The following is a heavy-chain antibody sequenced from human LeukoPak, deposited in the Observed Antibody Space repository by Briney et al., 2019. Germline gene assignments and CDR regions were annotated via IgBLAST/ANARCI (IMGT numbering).Heavy chain of an antibody. V-gene: IGHV1-69*05. J-gene: IGHJ4*02. CDR3: ARGITMVRGAQRYYFDY. Sequence: GALVKVSCKASGGTFSSYAISWVRQAPGQGLEWMGGIIPIFGTANYAQKFQGRVTITTDESTSTAYMELSSLRSEDTAVYYCARGITMVRGAQRYYFDYWGQGTLVTVPS. CDR1: GGTFSSYA. CDR2: IIPIFGTA. D-gene: IGHD3-10*01.